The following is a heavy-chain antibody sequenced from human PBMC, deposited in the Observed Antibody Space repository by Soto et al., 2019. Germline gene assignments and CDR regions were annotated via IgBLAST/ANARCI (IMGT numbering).Heavy chain of an antibody. D-gene: IGHD2-21*02. CDR2: IYSGGST. CDR3: VRGVTGPSWYFDL. V-gene: IGHV3-66*01. Sequence: EVQLVESGGGLVQPGGSLRLSCTASGFTVSNNDMTWVRQAPGKGLEWVSLIYSGGSTYYADSVKGRFTISRDNPKNTLYLPLISRRAEDTALYYWVRGVTGPSWYFDLWGRGTLVTVSP. J-gene: IGHJ2*01. CDR1: GFTVSNND.